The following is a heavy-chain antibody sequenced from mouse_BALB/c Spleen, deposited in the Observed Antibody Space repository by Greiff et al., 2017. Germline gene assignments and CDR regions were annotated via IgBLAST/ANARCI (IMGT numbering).Heavy chain of an antibody. CDR2: ISSGGSYT. Sequence: EVMLVESGGGLVKPGGSLKLSCAASGFTFSSYTMSWVRQTPEKRLEWVATISSGGSYTFYPDSVKGRFTISRDNAKNTLYLQMSSLKSEDTAMYYCTRENYYGSSYFDYWGQGTTLTVSS. CDR1: GFTFSSYT. D-gene: IGHD1-1*01. V-gene: IGHV5-6-4*01. CDR3: TRENYYGSSYFDY. J-gene: IGHJ2*01.